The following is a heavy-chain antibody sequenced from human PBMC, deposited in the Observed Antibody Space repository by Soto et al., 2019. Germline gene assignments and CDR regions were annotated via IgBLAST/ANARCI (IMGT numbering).Heavy chain of an antibody. V-gene: IGHV1-69*01. J-gene: IGHJ4*02. CDR2: IIPMFGTA. CDR1: GGTFSRHA. CDR3: ARGWGDDRGDHYYAY. D-gene: IGHD3-22*01. Sequence: QVQLVQSGAEVRKPGSSVKVSCKASGGTFSRHAISWVRQAPGQGLEWMGGIIPMFGTANHAQKFQGRVTMIADESTSTAYMELSSLRSEDTVIYYCARGWGDDRGDHYYAYWGQGTQVIVSS.